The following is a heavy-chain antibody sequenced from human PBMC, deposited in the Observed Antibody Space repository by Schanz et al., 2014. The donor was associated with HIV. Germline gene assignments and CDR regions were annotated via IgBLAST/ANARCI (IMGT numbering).Heavy chain of an antibody. D-gene: IGHD2-2*01. J-gene: IGHJ3*02. CDR3: ARDVAGCSGTSCYSDAFDI. CDR1: GFAFSNYG. CDR2: TSYDGANK. Sequence: VQLVESGGGLVQPGRSLRLSCAASGFAFSNYGMHWARQAPGKGLEWVAVTSYDGANKYYADSVKGRFTISRDNSKNTLFLQMNSLRAEDTAVYFCARDVAGCSGTSCYSDAFDIWGQGTLVTVSS. V-gene: IGHV3-30*03.